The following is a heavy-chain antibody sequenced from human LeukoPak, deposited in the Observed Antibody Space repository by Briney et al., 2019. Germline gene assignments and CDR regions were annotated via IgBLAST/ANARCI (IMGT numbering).Heavy chain of an antibody. CDR1: GFTFNNYW. CDR3: AKAQSVPAVDWFDP. V-gene: IGHV3-74*01. CDR2: IYSDGSST. D-gene: IGHD2-2*01. J-gene: IGHJ5*02. Sequence: GGSLRLSCAASGFTFNNYWMHWVRQAPGKGRVWVSRIYSDGSSTNYADSVKGRFTISRDNAKNTLYLQMNSLRAEDTAVYYFAKAQSVPAVDWFDPWGQGTLVTVSS.